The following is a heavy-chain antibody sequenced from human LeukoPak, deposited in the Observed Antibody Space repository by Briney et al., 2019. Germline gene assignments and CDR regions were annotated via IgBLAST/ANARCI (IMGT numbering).Heavy chain of an antibody. CDR1: GGSFSGYY. Sequence: PSETLSLTCAVYGGSFSGYYWSWIRQPPGKGLEWIGEISHSGSTNYNPSLKSRVTISVDTSKNQFSLKLSSVTAADTAVYYCARLGRRNGSLRTVVTTMDVWGKGTTVTVSS. CDR2: ISHSGST. V-gene: IGHV4-34*01. CDR3: ARLGRRNGSLRTVVTTMDV. D-gene: IGHD4-23*01. J-gene: IGHJ6*03.